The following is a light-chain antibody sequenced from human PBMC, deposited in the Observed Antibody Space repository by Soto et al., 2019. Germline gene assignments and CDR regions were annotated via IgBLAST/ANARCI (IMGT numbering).Light chain of an antibody. CDR3: SSYAGPNNVV. V-gene: IGLV2-8*01. CDR1: SSDVGGYNY. Sequence: QSVLTQPPSASGSPGQSVTISCTGTSSDVGGYNYVSWYQHHPAKAPHLVIDEVNKRPSGGPDRFSGSKSGNTASLAVSGYQAEDEADYFGSSYAGPNNVVFGGGTKVTVL. J-gene: IGLJ2*01. CDR2: EVN.